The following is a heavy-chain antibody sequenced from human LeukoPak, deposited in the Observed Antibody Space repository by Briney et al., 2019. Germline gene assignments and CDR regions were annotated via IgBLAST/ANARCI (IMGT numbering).Heavy chain of an antibody. CDR2: IKQDGSEK. CDR1: GFTFSSYW. CDR3: ARARNFGVVPNDY. J-gene: IGHJ4*02. Sequence: GGSLRFFCAASGFTFSSYWMSWVRQAPGKGLEWVANIKQDGSEKYYVDSVKGRFTISRDNAKNSLYLQMNSLRAEDTAVYYCARARNFGVVPNDYWGQGTLVTVSS. D-gene: IGHD3-3*01. V-gene: IGHV3-7*01.